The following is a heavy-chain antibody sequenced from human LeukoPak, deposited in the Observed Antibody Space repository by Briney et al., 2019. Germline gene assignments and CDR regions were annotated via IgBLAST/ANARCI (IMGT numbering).Heavy chain of an antibody. D-gene: IGHD6-19*01. CDR3: ARRGASSGGLDY. CDR1: GFTFSDYY. CDR2: ITGSSSTI. Sequence: GGSLRLSCAASGFTFSDYYMNWVRQAPGKGLEWVSYITGSSSTIYYADSVKGRFTISRDNAKNSLYLQMNSLRAEDRAVYYCARRGASSGGLDYWGQGTLVTVSS. J-gene: IGHJ4*02. V-gene: IGHV3-48*01.